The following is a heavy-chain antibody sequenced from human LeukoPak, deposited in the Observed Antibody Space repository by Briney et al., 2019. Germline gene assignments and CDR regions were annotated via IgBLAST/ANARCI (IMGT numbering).Heavy chain of an antibody. V-gene: IGHV3-30-3*02. CDR3: AKTNLWDGDLYDAYDV. D-gene: IGHD3-10*01. CDR1: GFTFSSYA. CDR2: ISYDGSNK. J-gene: IGHJ3*01. Sequence: QPGRSLRLSCAASGFTFSSYAMHWVRQAPGKGLEWVAVISYDGSNKYYADSVKGRFTISRDNSKNTLYLQMNSLRAEDTAVYYCAKTNLWDGDLYDAYDVWGQGTMVTVSS.